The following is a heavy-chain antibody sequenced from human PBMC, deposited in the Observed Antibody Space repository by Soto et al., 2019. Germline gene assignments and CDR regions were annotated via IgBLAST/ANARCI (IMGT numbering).Heavy chain of an antibody. CDR1: GFTFSSYA. CDR3: GRCTSTSCHLGSDY. J-gene: IGHJ4*02. D-gene: IGHD2-2*01. CDR2: ISHDGINK. V-gene: IGHV3-30-3*01. Sequence: PGGSLRLSCAASGFTFSSYAMNWVRQAPGKGLEWVALISHDGINKYYADPVRGRFTISRDSSTNTLYLQMNSLRAADTAVYYCGRCTSTSCHLGSDYWGQGTLVTVSS.